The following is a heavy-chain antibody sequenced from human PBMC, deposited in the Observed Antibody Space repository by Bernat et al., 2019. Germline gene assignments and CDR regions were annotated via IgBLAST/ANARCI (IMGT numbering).Heavy chain of an antibody. CDR2: IYYSGST. V-gene: IGHV4-31*03. CDR1: GGSISSGGYY. CDR3: ARGGYCGGDCYYSDWFDP. J-gene: IGHJ5*02. D-gene: IGHD2-21*01. Sequence: QVQLQESGPGLVKPSQTLSLTCTVSGGSISSGGYYWSWIRPHPGKGLEWIGYIYYSGSTYYNPSLKSRVTLSVDTPKNQFSLKLSSVTAADTAVYYCARGGYCGGDCYYSDWFDPWGQGTLVTVSS.